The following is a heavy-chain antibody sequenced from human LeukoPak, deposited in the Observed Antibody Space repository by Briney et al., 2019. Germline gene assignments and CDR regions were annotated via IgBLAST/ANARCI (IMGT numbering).Heavy chain of an antibody. CDR1: GGSISPYY. J-gene: IGHJ4*02. V-gene: IGHV4-59*04. CDR2: IYYSGST. CDR3: AANSADYNTLGSSYKV. Sequence: SETLSLTCTVSGGSISPYYWSWIRQPPGKGLEWIGYIYYSGSTYYNPSLKSRVTISVDTSKNQFSLKLTSVTAADTAVYYCAANSADYNTLGSSYKVWGQGTLVTVSS. D-gene: IGHD3-10*01.